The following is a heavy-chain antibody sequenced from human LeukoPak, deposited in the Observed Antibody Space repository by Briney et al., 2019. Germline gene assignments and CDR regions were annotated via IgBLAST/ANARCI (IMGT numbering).Heavy chain of an antibody. CDR2: ISAYNGNT. Sequence: ASVKVSCKASGYTFTSYGISWVRQAPGQGLEWMGWISAYNGNTNYAQKFQGRVTMTRDTSISTAYMELSRLRSDDTAVYYCARNRRGYMTTVSTLGYWGQGTLVTVSS. D-gene: IGHD4-17*01. V-gene: IGHV1-18*01. CDR1: GYTFTSYG. CDR3: ARNRRGYMTTVSTLGY. J-gene: IGHJ4*02.